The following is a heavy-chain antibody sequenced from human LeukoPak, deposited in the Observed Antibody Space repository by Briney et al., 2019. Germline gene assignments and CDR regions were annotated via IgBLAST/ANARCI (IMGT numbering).Heavy chain of an antibody. CDR3: ARAAAAGPSSSGRGWFDP. Sequence: PGGSLRLSCAASGFTVSSNYMSWVRQAPGKGLEWVSVIYSGGSTYYADSVKGRFTISRDNSKNTLYLQMNSPRAEDTAVYYCARAAAAGPSSSGRGWFDPWGQGTLVTVSS. D-gene: IGHD6-13*01. CDR2: IYSGGST. CDR1: GFTVSSNY. J-gene: IGHJ5*02. V-gene: IGHV3-53*01.